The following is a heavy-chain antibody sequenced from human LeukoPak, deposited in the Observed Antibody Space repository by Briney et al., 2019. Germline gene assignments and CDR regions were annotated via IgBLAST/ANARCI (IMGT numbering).Heavy chain of an antibody. J-gene: IGHJ5*02. Sequence: ASVKVSYKASGYTFTSYGISWVRQAPGQGLEWMGWISAYNGITNYAQKPQGRVTMTTDTSTSTAYMELRSLRSDDTAVYYCASHYGDYEDWDFWFDPWGQGTLVTVSS. CDR3: ASHYGDYEDWDFWFDP. D-gene: IGHD4-17*01. V-gene: IGHV1-18*04. CDR2: ISAYNGIT. CDR1: GYTFTSYG.